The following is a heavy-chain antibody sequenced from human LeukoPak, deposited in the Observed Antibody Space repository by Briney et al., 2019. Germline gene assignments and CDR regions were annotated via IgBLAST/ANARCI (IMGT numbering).Heavy chain of an antibody. J-gene: IGHJ3*02. CDR2: IYTSGST. Sequence: PSETLSLTCTVSGGSISSGSYYWSWIRQPAGKGLEWIGRIYTSGSTNYNPSLKSRVTISVDTSKNQFSLKLSSVTAADTAVYYCARGYDFWSGKGAFDIWGQGTMVTASS. V-gene: IGHV4-61*02. CDR1: GGSISSGSYY. CDR3: ARGYDFWSGKGAFDI. D-gene: IGHD3-3*01.